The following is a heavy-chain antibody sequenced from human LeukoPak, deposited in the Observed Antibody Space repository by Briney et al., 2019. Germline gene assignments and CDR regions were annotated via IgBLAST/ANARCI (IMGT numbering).Heavy chain of an antibody. Sequence: ASVKVSCTASGYTFTSYAMHWVRQAPGKRLEWMGWINAGNGNTKYSQKFQGRVTITRDTSASTAYMELSSLRSEDTAVYYCARGVVPAAMFDYWGQGTLVTVSS. CDR2: INAGNGNT. CDR3: ARGVVPAAMFDY. D-gene: IGHD2-2*01. V-gene: IGHV1-3*01. J-gene: IGHJ4*02. CDR1: GYTFTSYA.